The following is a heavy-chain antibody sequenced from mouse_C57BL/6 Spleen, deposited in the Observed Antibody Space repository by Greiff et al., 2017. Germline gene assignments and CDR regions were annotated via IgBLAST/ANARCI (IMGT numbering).Heavy chain of an antibody. CDR1: GFTFSSYT. CDR2: ISGGGGNT. J-gene: IGHJ3*01. V-gene: IGHV5-9*01. D-gene: IGHD2-13*01. CDR3: ARRDYVSFAY. Sequence: EVQRVESGGGLVKPGGSLKLSCAASGFTFSSYTMSWVRQTPEKRLEWVATISGGGGNTYYPDSVKGRFTISRDNAKNTLYLQMSSLRSEDTALYYCARRDYVSFAYWGQGTLVTVSA.